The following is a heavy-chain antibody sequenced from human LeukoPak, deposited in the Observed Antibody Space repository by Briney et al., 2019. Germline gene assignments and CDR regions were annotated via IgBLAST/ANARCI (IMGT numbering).Heavy chain of an antibody. CDR1: GGSISSGGYY. V-gene: IGHV4-30-2*01. CDR3: ASLIGAVEGLGYFDY. Sequence: SETLSLTCTVSGGSISSGGYYWSWIRQPPGKGLEWIGYIYHSGSTYYNPSLKSRVTISVDKSKNQFSLKLSSVTAADTAVYYCASLIGAVEGLGYFDYWGQGTLVTVSS. J-gene: IGHJ4*02. CDR2: IYHSGST. D-gene: IGHD6-19*01.